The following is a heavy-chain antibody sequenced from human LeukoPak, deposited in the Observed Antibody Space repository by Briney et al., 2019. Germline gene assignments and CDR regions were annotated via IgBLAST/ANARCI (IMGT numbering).Heavy chain of an antibody. CDR2: ISSSGSYI. CDR3: AREDGYCSGGNCYSYFDS. CDR1: GFTFSSYS. V-gene: IGHV3-21*01. D-gene: IGHD2-15*01. Sequence: GGSLRPSCAASGFTFSSYSMNWVRQAPGKGLEWVSSISSSGSYIYYADSMQGRFTISRDNSKNSLFLQMYSLRAEDTAMYFCAREDGYCSGGNCYSYFDSWGQGTLVTVSS. J-gene: IGHJ4*02.